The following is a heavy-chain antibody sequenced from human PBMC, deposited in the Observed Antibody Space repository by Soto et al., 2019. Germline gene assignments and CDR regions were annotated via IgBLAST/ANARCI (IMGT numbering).Heavy chain of an antibody. D-gene: IGHD1-26*01. V-gene: IGHV4-39*01. Sequence: SESLSLTGTGSGGAKRGSRCHGGWIRQPPGKGLEWIASIKYSGTTFYNPSLKSRVTLSVDTSKNQFALKLSSVTAAETAVYYCARHGITGSYYDAFDIWGQGTMVT. J-gene: IGHJ3*02. CDR3: ARHGITGSYYDAFDI. CDR2: IKYSGTT. CDR1: GGAKRGSRCH.